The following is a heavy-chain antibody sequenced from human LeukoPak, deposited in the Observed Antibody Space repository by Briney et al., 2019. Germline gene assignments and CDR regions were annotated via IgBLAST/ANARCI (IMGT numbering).Heavy chain of an antibody. CDR2: IWYDGSNK. CDR1: GFTFNNYG. CDR3: ARGVRYSSGYFDY. J-gene: IGHJ4*02. D-gene: IGHD6-19*01. V-gene: IGHV3-33*01. Sequence: GGALRLSCTASGFTFNNYGMHWVRQAPGKGLEWVAVIWYDGSNKYYADSVKGRFTISRDNSKNTLYLQMNSLRAEDTAVYYCARGVRYSSGYFDYWGQGTLVTVSS.